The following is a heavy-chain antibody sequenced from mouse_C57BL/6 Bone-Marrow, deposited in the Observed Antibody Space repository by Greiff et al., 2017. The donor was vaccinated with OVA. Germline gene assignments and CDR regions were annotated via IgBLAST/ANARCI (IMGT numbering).Heavy chain of an antibody. D-gene: IGHD2-5*01. CDR3: TRGYSNYDAMDY. V-gene: IGHV1-15*01. CDR1: GYTFTDYE. CDR2: IAPETGGT. J-gene: IGHJ4*01. Sequence: VQLQQSGAELVRPGASVTLSCKASGYTFTDYEMHWVQPTPVHGLEWIGAIAPETGGTASNPQFKGTAILTADTSSSTAYMELRSLTSEESAGYYCTRGYSNYDAMDYWGQGTAVTVTS.